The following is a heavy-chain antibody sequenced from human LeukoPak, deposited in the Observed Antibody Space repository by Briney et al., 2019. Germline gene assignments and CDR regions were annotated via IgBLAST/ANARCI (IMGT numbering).Heavy chain of an antibody. CDR3: ASLYSSGWYVDY. D-gene: IGHD6-19*01. Sequence: SETLSLTCAVYGGSFSGYYWSWIHQPQGKGLEWIGEINHSGSTNYNPSLKSRVTISVDTSKNQFSLKLSSVTAADTAVYYCASLYSSGWYVDYWGQGTLVTVSS. CDR2: INHSGST. V-gene: IGHV4-34*01. J-gene: IGHJ4*02. CDR1: GGSFSGYY.